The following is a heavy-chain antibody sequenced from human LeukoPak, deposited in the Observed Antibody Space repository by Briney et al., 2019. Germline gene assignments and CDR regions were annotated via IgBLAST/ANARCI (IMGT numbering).Heavy chain of an antibody. CDR1: GFTFSSYS. D-gene: IGHD6-19*01. CDR2: ISSSSSTI. J-gene: IGHJ4*02. V-gene: IGHV3-48*04. Sequence: QPGGSLRLSCGASGFTFSSYSMNWVRQAPGKGLEWVSYISSSSSTIYYADSVKGRFTISRDNAKNSLYLQMNSLRAEDTAVYYCASALGSGWYDYWGQGTLVTVFS. CDR3: ASALGSGWYDY.